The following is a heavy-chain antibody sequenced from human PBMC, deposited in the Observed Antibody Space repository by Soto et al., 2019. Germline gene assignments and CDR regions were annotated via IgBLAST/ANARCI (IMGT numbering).Heavy chain of an antibody. J-gene: IGHJ3*02. CDR1: GFTFSDYY. Sequence: LRLSCAASGFTFSDYYMSWIRQAPGKGLEWVSYISSSSSYTNYADSVKGRFTISRDNAKNSLYLQMNSLRAEDTAVYYCARDVEYSSSGDAFDIWGQGTMVTVSS. CDR2: ISSSSSYT. D-gene: IGHD6-6*01. V-gene: IGHV3-11*06. CDR3: ARDVEYSSSGDAFDI.